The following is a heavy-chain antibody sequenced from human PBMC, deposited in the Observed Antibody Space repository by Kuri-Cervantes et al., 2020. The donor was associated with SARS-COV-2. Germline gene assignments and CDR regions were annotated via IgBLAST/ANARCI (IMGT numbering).Heavy chain of an antibody. D-gene: IGHD2-2*01. V-gene: IGHV3-30*18. CDR2: ISYDGSNK. CDR3: AKDIVVVPAATGRYYYYGMDV. J-gene: IGHJ6*02. CDR1: GFTFSSYG. Sequence: GGSLRLSCAASGFTFSSYGMHWVRQAPGKGLEWVAVISYDGSNKYYADSVKGRFTISRDNSKNTLYLQMNSLRAEDTAVYYCAKDIVVVPAATGRYYYYGMDVWGQGTTVTVSS.